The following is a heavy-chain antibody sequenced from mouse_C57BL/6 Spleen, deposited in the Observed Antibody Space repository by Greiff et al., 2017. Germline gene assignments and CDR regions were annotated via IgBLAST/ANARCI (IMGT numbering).Heavy chain of an antibody. CDR1: GYTFTSYW. D-gene: IGHD1-1*01. CDR3: ARKYYGSSHNYAMGY. V-gene: IGHV1-50*01. Sequence: QVQLQQPGAELVKPGASVKLSCKASGYTFTSYWMQWVKQRPGQGLEWIGEIDPSDSYTNYNQKFKGKATLTVDTSSSTAYMQISSLTSEDSAVYYCARKYYGSSHNYAMGYWGQGTSVTVSS. CDR2: IDPSDSYT. J-gene: IGHJ4*01.